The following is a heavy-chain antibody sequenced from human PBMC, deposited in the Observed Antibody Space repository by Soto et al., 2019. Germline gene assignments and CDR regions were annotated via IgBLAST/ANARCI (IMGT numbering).Heavy chain of an antibody. CDR2: MNPNSGNT. D-gene: IGHD3-3*01. V-gene: IGHV1-8*01. Sequence: ASVKVSCKASGYTFTSYDINWVRQATGQGLEWMGWMNPNSGNTGYAQKFQGRVTMTRNTSISTAYMELSSLRSEDTAVYYCARLSQEDFWSGYYYYYGMDVWGQGTTVTVYS. J-gene: IGHJ6*02. CDR3: ARLSQEDFWSGYYYYYGMDV. CDR1: GYTFTSYD.